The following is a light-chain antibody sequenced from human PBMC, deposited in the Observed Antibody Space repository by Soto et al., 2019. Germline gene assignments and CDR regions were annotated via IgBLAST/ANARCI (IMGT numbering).Light chain of an antibody. J-gene: IGLJ1*01. CDR2: DNT. V-gene: IGLV1-40*01. CDR1: SSNIGAGYD. Sequence: QSALTQPPSVSGAPGQRVTISCTGGSSNIGAGYDVHWYQQLPGTAPKLLIYDNTNRPSGVPDRFSGSKSGTSASLAITGLQAEDEADYYCQYYDRSLSGSRVFGTGTKVTVL. CDR3: QYYDRSLSGSRV.